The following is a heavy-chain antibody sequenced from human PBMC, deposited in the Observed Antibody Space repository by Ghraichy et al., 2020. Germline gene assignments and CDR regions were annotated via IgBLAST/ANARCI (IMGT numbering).Heavy chain of an antibody. J-gene: IGHJ4*02. CDR1: GYSISSDYY. Sequence: SETLSLTCAVSGYSISSDYYWGWLRQPPGKGLEWIGSMYHSGSTYYNPSHKSRVTISVDTSKNQFSLKLSSVTAADTAVYYCARDDLGDGYNSRFDYWGQGTLVTVSS. D-gene: IGHD5-24*01. CDR3: ARDDLGDGYNSRFDY. V-gene: IGHV4-38-2*02. CDR2: MYHSGST.